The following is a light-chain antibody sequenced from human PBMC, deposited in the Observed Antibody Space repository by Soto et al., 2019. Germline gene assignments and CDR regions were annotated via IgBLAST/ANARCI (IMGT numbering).Light chain of an antibody. V-gene: IGKV3-11*01. CDR2: DAS. CDR3: QQYNNWPPSIT. CDR1: QSVSTS. J-gene: IGKJ5*01. Sequence: IVLTQSPVTLALSPGERAVLSCRASQSVSTSLAWYQHKPGQAPRLFIYDASKRAPGIPARFSGSGSGTDFTLTISSLEPEDFAVYYCQQYNNWPPSITFGQGTRLEIK.